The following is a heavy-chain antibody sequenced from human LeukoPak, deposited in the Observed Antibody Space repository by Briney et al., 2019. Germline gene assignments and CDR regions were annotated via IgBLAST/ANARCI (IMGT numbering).Heavy chain of an antibody. CDR1: GGSFSGYY. Sequence: SETLSLTCAVYGGSFSGYYWSWIRQPPGKGLEWIGEINNSGSTNYNPSLKSRVTISVDTSKNQFSLKLSSVTAADTAVYYCARGSVSDFDYKGQVTLVTVSS. V-gene: IGHV4-34*01. CDR2: INNSGST. J-gene: IGHJ4*02. D-gene: IGHD2-8*01. CDR3: ARGSVSDFDY.